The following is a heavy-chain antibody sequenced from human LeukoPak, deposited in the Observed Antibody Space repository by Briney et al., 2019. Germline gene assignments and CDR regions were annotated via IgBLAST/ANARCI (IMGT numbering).Heavy chain of an antibody. V-gene: IGHV3-7*03. CDR3: ARVGKQVAADY. CDR2: IKQDGSEK. J-gene: IGHJ4*02. Sequence: GGSLRLSCAASGFTFSSYWMSWVRQAPGKGLEWVANIKQDGSEKYYVDSVKGRFTISRDNAKNSLYLQMKSLRAEDTAVYYCARVGKQVAADYWGQGTLVTVSS. CDR1: GFTFSSYW. D-gene: IGHD2-15*01.